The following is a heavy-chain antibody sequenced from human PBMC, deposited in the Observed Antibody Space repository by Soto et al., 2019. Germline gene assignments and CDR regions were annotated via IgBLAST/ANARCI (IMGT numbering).Heavy chain of an antibody. CDR2: VIPILGTA. CDR1: GGSLRNSV. Sequence: QVQLVQSGAEVKKPGSSVKVSCTASGGSLRNSVISWVRQAPAQRLEWMGGVIPILGTADYAQKFQGRVTMTADEATSTAYMDLSSLRPDDTAVYYCARLGHPGHWGPGTLVIVSS. CDR3: ARLGHPGH. J-gene: IGHJ4*02. V-gene: IGHV1-69*01.